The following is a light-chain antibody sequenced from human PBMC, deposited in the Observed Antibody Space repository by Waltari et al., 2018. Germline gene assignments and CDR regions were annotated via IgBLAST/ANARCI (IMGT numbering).Light chain of an antibody. J-gene: IGLJ3*02. Sequence: QLLLTQSPSASASLGASVKLPCTLRSGHITNFITWPQQQPGKGPRYLMKVNSDASHRKGDDIPDRFSGSGSGPERYLTISSLQSEDEADYYCETGGHGTWVFGGGTKLTVL. CDR3: ETGGHGTWV. V-gene: IGLV4-69*01. CDR2: VNSDASH. CDR1: SGHITNF.